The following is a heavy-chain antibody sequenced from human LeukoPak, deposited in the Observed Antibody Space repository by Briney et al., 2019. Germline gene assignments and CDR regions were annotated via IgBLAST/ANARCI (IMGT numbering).Heavy chain of an antibody. J-gene: IGHJ5*02. CDR3: ARGQPQRYSSGWYVNWFDP. V-gene: IGHV4-59*01. D-gene: IGHD6-19*01. CDR1: GASISSSY. Sequence: SATLSLTCTVSGASISSSYWSWIRQPPGKGLEWIGYIYYSGTTKYNPSLKSRVTISVDTSKNQFSLKVNSVAAADTAVYYCARGQPQRYSSGWYVNWFDPWGQGTLVTVSS. CDR2: IYYSGTT.